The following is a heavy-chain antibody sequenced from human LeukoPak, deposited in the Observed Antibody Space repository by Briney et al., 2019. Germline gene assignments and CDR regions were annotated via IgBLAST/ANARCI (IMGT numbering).Heavy chain of an antibody. CDR3: AKGDCSSTSCYAPADY. V-gene: IGHV3-23*01. CDR2: ISGNGGGT. J-gene: IGHJ4*02. D-gene: IGHD2-2*01. Sequence: GGSLRLSCAASGFTFRSYAMSWVRQAPGKGLDWVSAISGNGGGTYYADSVKGRFTISRDNSKNTLYLQMNSLRAEDTAVYYCAKGDCSSTSCYAPADYWGQGTLATVSS. CDR1: GFTFRSYA.